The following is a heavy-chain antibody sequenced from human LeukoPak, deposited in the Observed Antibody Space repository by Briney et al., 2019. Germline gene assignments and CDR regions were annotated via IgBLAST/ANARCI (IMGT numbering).Heavy chain of an antibody. J-gene: IGHJ5*02. CDR3: ARGHYDLNT. Sequence: PSETLSLTCTVSGGPMNGYYWGWIRQPPGKGLEWIGYMFSSGNTDYNPSLKSRVAISVDTSNNQFSLTLTSVTAADTAVYYCARGHYDLNTWGQGTLVTVSS. CDR1: GGPMNGYY. D-gene: IGHD3-3*01. CDR2: MFSSGNT. V-gene: IGHV4-59*08.